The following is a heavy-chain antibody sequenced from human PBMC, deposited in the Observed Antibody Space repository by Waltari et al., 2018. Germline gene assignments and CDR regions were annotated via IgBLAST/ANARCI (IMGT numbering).Heavy chain of an antibody. CDR2: IYNGGST. Sequence: QVQLQESGPGLVKPSQTLSLTCTVSGGSISSGGYYWSWIRPHPGQGLGGIGDIYNGGSTYYNPSLKGRVTISVDTSKNQCSLKLSSVTAADTAVYYCARGRIVVVIGAFDIWGQGTMVTVSS. CDR3: ARGRIVVVIGAFDI. J-gene: IGHJ3*02. D-gene: IGHD3-22*01. V-gene: IGHV4-31*03. CDR1: GGSISSGGYY.